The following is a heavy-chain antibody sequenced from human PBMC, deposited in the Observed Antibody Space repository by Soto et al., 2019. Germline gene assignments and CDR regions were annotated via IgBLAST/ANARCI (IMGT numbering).Heavy chain of an antibody. V-gene: IGHV4-59*01. CDR1: GGSISSYY. CDR3: ARGALTTYFDY. J-gene: IGHJ4*02. Sequence: QVQLQQWGAGLLKPSETLSLTCTVSGGSISSYYWSWIRQPPGKGLEWIGYIYYSGSTNYNPSLKSRVTISVDTSKNQFSLKLSSVTAADTAVYYCARGALTTYFDYWGQGTLVTVSS. CDR2: IYYSGST.